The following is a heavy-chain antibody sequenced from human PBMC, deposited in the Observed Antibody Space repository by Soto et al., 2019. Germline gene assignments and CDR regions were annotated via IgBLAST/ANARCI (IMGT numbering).Heavy chain of an antibody. D-gene: IGHD6-6*01. J-gene: IGHJ4*02. Sequence: PSETLSLTPAVYGGSFSGYYWSWIRPPPGKGLEWIGEINHSGSTNYNPSLKSRVTISVDTSKNQFSLKLSSVTAADTAVYYCARAPTSTFDYWGQGTLVTVSS. CDR1: GGSFSGYY. V-gene: IGHV4-34*01. CDR2: INHSGST. CDR3: ARAPTSTFDY.